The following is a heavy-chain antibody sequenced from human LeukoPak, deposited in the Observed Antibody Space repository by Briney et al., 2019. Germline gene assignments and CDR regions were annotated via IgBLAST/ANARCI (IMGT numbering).Heavy chain of an antibody. CDR3: AAERYEGHCCWFDP. V-gene: IGHV1-58*02. Sequence: ASVKDSCKTSGFTFGTSTMQWVRQAPRQGLEWIGWIVVSSGYREYAQKLQERVTITTDMSTSTSYLELRSLEFEDTAVYYCAAERYEGHCCWFDPWGQGTLVTVSS. CDR1: GFTFGTST. D-gene: IGHD1-14*01. CDR2: IVVSSGYR. J-gene: IGHJ5*02.